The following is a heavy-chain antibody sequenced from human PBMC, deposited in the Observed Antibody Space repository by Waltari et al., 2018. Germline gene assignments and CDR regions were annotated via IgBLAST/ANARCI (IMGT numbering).Heavy chain of an antibody. CDR1: VGTFSSYA. Sequence: QLQLGQSGAEVKKPRSSVNVSCKASVGTFSSYASSWVRQAPGQGLEWMGRVKPMLGTAKYAKRVEGIYTITTEESSSTAYMELSSLRSEDTDEDYCARGDGGIQSGSYYPSFDYWGQGTLVIASS. V-gene: IGHV1-69*05. CDR3: ARGDGGIQSGSYYPSFDY. CDR2: VKPMLGTA. J-gene: IGHJ4*02. D-gene: IGHD1-26*01.